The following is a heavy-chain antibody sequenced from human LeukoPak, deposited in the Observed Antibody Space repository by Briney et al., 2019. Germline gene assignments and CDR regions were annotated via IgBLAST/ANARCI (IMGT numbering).Heavy chain of an antibody. J-gene: IGHJ4*02. CDR2: ISGSGGST. Sequence: PGGSLRLSCAASGFTFSSYAMSWVRQAPGKGLEWVSAISGSGGSTYYADSAKGRFTISRDNSKNTLYLQMNSLRAEDTAVYYCAKDRLLWFGEPTPDYWGQGTLVTVSS. CDR1: GFTFSSYA. V-gene: IGHV3-23*01. D-gene: IGHD3-10*01. CDR3: AKDRLLWFGEPTPDY.